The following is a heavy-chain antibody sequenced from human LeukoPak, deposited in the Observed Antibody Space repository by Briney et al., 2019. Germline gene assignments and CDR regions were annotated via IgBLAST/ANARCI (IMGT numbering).Heavy chain of an antibody. CDR1: GYTLTELS. V-gene: IGHV1-24*01. CDR3: ATHCSSTSCYYGEFDY. CDR2: FDPEDGET. Sequence: ASVKVSCKVSGYTLTELSMHWVRQAPGKGLEWMGGFDPEDGETIYAQKFQGRVTMTEDTSTDTAHMELSSLRSEDTAVYYCATHCSSTSCYYGEFDYWGQGTLVTVSS. D-gene: IGHD2-2*01. J-gene: IGHJ4*02.